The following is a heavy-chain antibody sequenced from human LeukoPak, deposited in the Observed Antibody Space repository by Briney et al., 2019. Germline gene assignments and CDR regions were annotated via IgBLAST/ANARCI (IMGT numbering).Heavy chain of an antibody. Sequence: SVKVSCKASGGTFSSYAISWVRQAPGQGLEWMGRIIPILGMANYARKFQGRVTITADKSTSTAYMELSSLRSEDTAVYYCATSTVTTYYFDYWGQGTLVTVSS. CDR3: ATSTVTTYYFDY. J-gene: IGHJ4*02. V-gene: IGHV1-69*04. CDR2: IIPILGMA. CDR1: GGTFSSYA. D-gene: IGHD4-17*01.